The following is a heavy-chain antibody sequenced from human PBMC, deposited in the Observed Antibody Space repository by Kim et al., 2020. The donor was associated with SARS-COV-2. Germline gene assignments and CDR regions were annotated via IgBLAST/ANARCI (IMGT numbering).Heavy chain of an antibody. J-gene: IGHJ4*02. CDR3: AKDRATNGNDLWGSFDS. CDR1: GFTFRNYA. V-gene: IGHV3-23*01. D-gene: IGHD1-1*01. CDR2: ISGSGWST. Sequence: GWSLRLSCAASGFTFRNYAMDWVRQAPGKGLEWVSAISGSGWSTYYADSVKGRVTISRDNSKNMLYLQVNSLRDDDTAVYYCAKDRATNGNDLWGSFDSWGQGTLVTVS.